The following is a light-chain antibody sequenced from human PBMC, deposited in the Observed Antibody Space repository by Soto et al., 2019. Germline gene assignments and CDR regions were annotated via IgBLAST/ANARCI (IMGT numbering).Light chain of an antibody. CDR3: SSYTVNSVTLYV. J-gene: IGLJ1*01. V-gene: IGLV2-14*01. CDR1: SSDIGSHNY. CDR2: EVS. Sequence: QSALTEPASASGSPGQSITISCTGTSSDIGSHNYVSWYQQHPGKAPKVMIYEVSNRPSGVSNRFSGSKSGNTASLTISGLQAEDEGDYYCSSYTVNSVTLYVFGTGTKLTVL.